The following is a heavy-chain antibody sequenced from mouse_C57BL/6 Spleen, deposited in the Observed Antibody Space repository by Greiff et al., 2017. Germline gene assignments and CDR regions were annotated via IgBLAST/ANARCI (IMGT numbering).Heavy chain of an antibody. D-gene: IGHD5-2*01. Sequence: QVQLQQSGAELVKPGASVKLSCKASGYTFTSYWMHWVKQRPGQGLEWIGGIDPDGGCNKYNEKFKDKATLTADKSSSTAYMELSSLTSEDSAVYSCARREYAVYFDDWGPGTPVTVAA. J-gene: IGHJ1*01. V-gene: IGHV1-62-3*01. CDR3: ARREYAVYFDD. CDR2: IDPDGGCN. CDR1: GYTFTSYW.